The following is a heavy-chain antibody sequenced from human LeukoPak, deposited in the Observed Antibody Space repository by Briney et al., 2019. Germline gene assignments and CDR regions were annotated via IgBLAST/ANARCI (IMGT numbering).Heavy chain of an antibody. CDR1: GFTLSSYA. V-gene: IGHV3-23*01. D-gene: IGHD7-27*01. CDR2: VDGGGGGT. CDR3: ARDPLSELGTDYYGMDV. J-gene: IGHJ6*02. Sequence: GGSLRLSCAASGFTLSSYAMTWVRQAPGRGLEWVSSVDGGGGGTYYADSVKGRFTISRDNSKDTLYLQMNGLRAEDTAVYYCARDPLSELGTDYYGMDVWGQGTTVTVSS.